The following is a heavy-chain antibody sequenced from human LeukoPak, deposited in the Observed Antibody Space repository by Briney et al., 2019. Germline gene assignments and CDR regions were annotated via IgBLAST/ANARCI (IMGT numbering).Heavy chain of an antibody. D-gene: IGHD2-15*01. J-gene: IGHJ4*02. CDR2: ISSSSSYR. V-gene: IGHV3-21*04. Sequence: GGSLRLSCAASGFIFSWYSMNWVRQAPGKGLEWVSSISSSSSYRYYAESVKGRFTISRDNAKNSLYLQMNSLRAEDTAVYYCARGGYVNWGQGTLVTVSS. CDR3: ARGGYVN. CDR1: GFIFSWYS.